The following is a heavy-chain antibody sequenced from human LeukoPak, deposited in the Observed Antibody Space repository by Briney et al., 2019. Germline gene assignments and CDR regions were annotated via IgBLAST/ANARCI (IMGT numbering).Heavy chain of an antibody. CDR1: GGSISSYY. D-gene: IGHD6-6*01. V-gene: IGHV4-59*08. CDR2: IYYSGST. J-gene: IGHJ6*03. Sequence: PSETLSLTRTVSGGSISSYYWSWIRQPPGKGLEWIGYIYYSGSTSYNPSLKSRVTISVDTSKNQFSLKLSSVTAADTAVYYCAGVNSSSNYYYYMDVWGKGTTVTVSS. CDR3: AGVNSSSNYYYYMDV.